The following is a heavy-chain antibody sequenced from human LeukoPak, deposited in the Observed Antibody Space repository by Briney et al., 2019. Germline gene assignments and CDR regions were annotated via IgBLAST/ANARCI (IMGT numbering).Heavy chain of an antibody. V-gene: IGHV1-18*01. J-gene: IGHJ4*02. D-gene: IGHD4-17*01. CDR1: GYTFTSYG. Sequence: ASVKVSCTASGYTFTSYGISWVRQAPGQGLEWVGWISTYNGNTNYAQKLLGRVTMTTDASTTTAYMELRSLRSDDTAVYYCARAYDYGDAGLPRDWGQGTLVTVSS. CDR3: ARAYDYGDAGLPRD. CDR2: ISTYNGNT.